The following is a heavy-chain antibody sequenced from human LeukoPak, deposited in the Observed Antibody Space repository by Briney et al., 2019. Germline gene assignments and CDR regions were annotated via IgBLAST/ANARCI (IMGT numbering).Heavy chain of an antibody. Sequence: ASVKVSCKASGYTFSSFYLHWVRQAPGQGLEWMGIITPNTGDTTYAPKFQDRLIMTRDRSTSTVYMELHSLRSEDTAVYYCARSRNYYRVYFDNWGQGTQVPVSS. CDR3: ARSRNYYRVYFDN. D-gene: IGHD3-10*01. CDR2: ITPNTGDT. V-gene: IGHV1-46*01. CDR1: GYTFSSFY. J-gene: IGHJ4*02.